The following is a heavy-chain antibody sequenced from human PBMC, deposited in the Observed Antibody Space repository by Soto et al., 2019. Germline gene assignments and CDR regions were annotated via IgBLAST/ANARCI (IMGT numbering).Heavy chain of an antibody. CDR3: ASGDSSGYYYHNWFDP. Sequence: GASVKVSCKASGYTFTSYAMHWVRRAPGQRLEWMGWINAGNGNTKYSQKFQGRVTITRDTSASTAYMELSSLRSEDTAVYYCASGDSSGYYYHNWFDPWGQGTLVTVSS. D-gene: IGHD3-22*01. V-gene: IGHV1-3*01. J-gene: IGHJ5*02. CDR2: INAGNGNT. CDR1: GYTFTSYA.